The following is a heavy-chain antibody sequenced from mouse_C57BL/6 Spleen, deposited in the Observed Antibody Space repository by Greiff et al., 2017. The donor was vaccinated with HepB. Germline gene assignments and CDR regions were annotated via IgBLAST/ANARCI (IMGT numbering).Heavy chain of an antibody. V-gene: IGHV1-69*01. CDR3: ARDYGYDVGYFDV. CDR1: GYTFTSYW. Sequence: QVQLQQSGAELVMPGASVKLSCKASGYTFTSYWMHWVKQRPGQGLEWIGEIDPSDSYTNYNQKFKGKSTLTVDKSSSTAYMQLSSLTSEDSAVYYCARDYGYDVGYFDVWGTGTTVTVSS. CDR2: IDPSDSYT. D-gene: IGHD2-2*01. J-gene: IGHJ1*03.